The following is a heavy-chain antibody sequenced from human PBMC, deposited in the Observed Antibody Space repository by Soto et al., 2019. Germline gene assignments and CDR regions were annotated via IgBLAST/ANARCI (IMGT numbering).Heavy chain of an antibody. J-gene: IGHJ5*02. CDR2: IFYIGTT. D-gene: IGHD1-26*01. CDR1: GGSVRTSTSY. Sequence: SETLSLTCTVSGGSVRTSTSYWGWIRQAPGQGLECIGNIFYIGTTYYNPSLKSRVTISVDTSKNQFSLKLNSVTAADTAVYYCARGRAVTGGWFEPWGQGTMVTV. CDR3: ARGRAVTGGWFEP. V-gene: IGHV4-39*01.